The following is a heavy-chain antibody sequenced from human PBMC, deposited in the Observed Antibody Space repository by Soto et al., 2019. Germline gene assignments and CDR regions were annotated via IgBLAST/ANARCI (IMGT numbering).Heavy chain of an antibody. Sequence: QVQLQESGPGLVKPSETLSLTCAVSGDSISSYYCMWIRQPPGKVLESIGYRYYGRRANYKPSLKNPVTFSVATSTNQCSLTLSSMTAADTAVYYFALRSMAVVPEYWGQGTLVTVSS. CDR3: ALRSMAVVPEY. D-gene: IGHD3-22*01. CDR2: RYYGRRA. J-gene: IGHJ4*02. V-gene: IGHV4-59*01. CDR1: GDSISSYY.